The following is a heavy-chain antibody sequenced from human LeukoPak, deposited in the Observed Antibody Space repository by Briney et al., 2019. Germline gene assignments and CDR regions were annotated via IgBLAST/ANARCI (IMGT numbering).Heavy chain of an antibody. CDR3: AVGYYDILTGYVH. D-gene: IGHD3-9*01. J-gene: IGHJ4*02. CDR2: IYHSGST. Sequence: PSETLSLTCAVSGYSISSGYYWGWIRQPPGKGLEWIGSIYHSGSTYYNPSLKSRVTISVDTSKNQFSLKLSSVTAADTAVYYCAVGYYDILTGYVHWGQGTLVTVSS. CDR1: GYSISSGYY. V-gene: IGHV4-38-2*01.